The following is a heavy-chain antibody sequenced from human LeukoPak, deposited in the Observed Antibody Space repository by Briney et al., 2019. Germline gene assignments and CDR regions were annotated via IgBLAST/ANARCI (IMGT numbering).Heavy chain of an antibody. V-gene: IGHV1-2*02. CDR2: INPNSGGT. J-gene: IGHJ6*02. CDR3: ARSRPDSSGWYIYYYGMDV. CDR1: GYTFTGYY. Sequence: GASVKVSCKASGYTFTGYYMHWVRQAPGQGLGWMGWINPNSGGTNYAQKFQGRATMTRDTSISTAYLELSRLRSDDTAVYYCARSRPDSSGWYIYYYGMDVWGQGTTVTVSS. D-gene: IGHD6-19*01.